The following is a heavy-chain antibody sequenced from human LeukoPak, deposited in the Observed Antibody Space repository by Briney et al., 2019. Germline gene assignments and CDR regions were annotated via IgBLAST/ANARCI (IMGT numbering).Heavy chain of an antibody. J-gene: IGHJ4*02. D-gene: IGHD3-10*01. CDR3: AKADRGWGVITKD. V-gene: IGHV3-23*01. CDR2: IGGSSDFT. CDR1: GFTFSSYE. Sequence: PGGSLRLSCAASGFTFSSYEMNWVRQAPGKGLEWVSAIGGSSDFTYYAEYVKGRFTISRDNSKKTLYLQMNSLRAEDTAVYYCAKADRGWGVITKDWGQGTLVTVSS.